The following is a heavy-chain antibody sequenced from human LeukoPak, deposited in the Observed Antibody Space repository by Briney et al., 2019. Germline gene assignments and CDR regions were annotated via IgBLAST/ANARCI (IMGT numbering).Heavy chain of an antibody. CDR1: GYTFTGYY. V-gene: IGHV1-2*02. J-gene: IGHJ4*02. Sequence: VASVKVSCKASGYTFTGYYMHWVRQAPGQGLEWMGWINPNSGGTNYAQKFQGRVTMTRDTSISTAYMELSRLRSDDTAVYYCARDLAARRKPNYFDYWSQGTLVTVSS. CDR2: INPNSGGT. CDR3: ARDLAARRKPNYFDY. D-gene: IGHD6-6*01.